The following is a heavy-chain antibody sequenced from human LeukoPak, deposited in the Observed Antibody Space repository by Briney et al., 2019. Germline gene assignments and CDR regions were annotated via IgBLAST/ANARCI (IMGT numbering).Heavy chain of an antibody. CDR3: AKYLPPSGYQYALDI. CDR2: VVSGNT. J-gene: IGHJ3*02. D-gene: IGHD5-12*01. Sequence: PGGSPRLSCAASGFTFSNYAMGRVRQGPGKRLEWVSSVVSGNTYYADSVKGRFTISRDNSQNRLYLQMNGLGADDTAVYYCAKYLPPSGYQYALDIWGQGTLVTVSS. V-gene: IGHV3-23*01. CDR1: GFTFSNYA.